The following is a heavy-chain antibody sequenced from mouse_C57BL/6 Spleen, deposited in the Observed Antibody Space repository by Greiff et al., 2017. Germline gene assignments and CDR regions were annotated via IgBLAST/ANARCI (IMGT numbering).Heavy chain of an antibody. D-gene: IGHD1-1*01. CDR1: GFSLTSYG. Sequence: VQVVESGPGLVQPSQSLSITCTVSGFSLTSYGVHWVRQSPGKGLEWLGVIWSGGSTDYNAAFISRLSISKDNSKSQVFFKMNSLQADDTAIYYCARTGDYYGSSLYYFDYWGQGTTLTVSS. J-gene: IGHJ2*01. V-gene: IGHV2-2*01. CDR2: IWSGGST. CDR3: ARTGDYYGSSLYYFDY.